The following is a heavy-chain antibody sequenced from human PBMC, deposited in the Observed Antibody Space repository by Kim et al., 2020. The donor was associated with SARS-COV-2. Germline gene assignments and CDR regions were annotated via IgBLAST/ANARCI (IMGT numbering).Heavy chain of an antibody. CDR3: AKDYYYDSSGYYQRDYYYYGMDV. J-gene: IGHJ6*02. CDR2: ISGSGGST. CDR1: GFTFSSYA. D-gene: IGHD3-22*01. V-gene: IGHV3-23*01. Sequence: GGSLRLSCAASGFTFSSYAMSWVRQAPGKGLEWVSAISGSGGSTYYADSVKGRFTISRDNSKNTLYLQMNSLRAEDTAVYYCAKDYYYDSSGYYQRDYYYYGMDVWGQGTTVTVSS.